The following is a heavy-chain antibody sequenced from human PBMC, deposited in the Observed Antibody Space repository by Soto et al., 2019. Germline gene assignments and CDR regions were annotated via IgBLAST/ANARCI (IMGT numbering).Heavy chain of an antibody. J-gene: IGHJ4*02. D-gene: IGHD3-22*01. CDR3: TTDDYYDSSGRDY. CDR1: GFTFSNAW. V-gene: IGHV3-15*01. Sequence: TGGSLRLSCAASGFTFSNAWMSWVRQAPGKGLEWVGRIKSKTDGGTTDYAAPVKGRFTISRDDSKNTLYLQMNSLKTEDTAVYYCTTDDYYDSSGRDYWGQGTLVTVSS. CDR2: IKSKTDGGTT.